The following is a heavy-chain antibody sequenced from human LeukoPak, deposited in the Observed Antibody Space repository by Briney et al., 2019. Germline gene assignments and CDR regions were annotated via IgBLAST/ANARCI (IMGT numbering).Heavy chain of an antibody. CDR2: IYYTGST. CDR3: ARINIVVVPALYYMDV. CDR1: DGSITSYY. D-gene: IGHD2-2*01. J-gene: IGHJ6*03. V-gene: IGHV4-59*08. Sequence: ETLSLTCTVSDGSITSYYWSWIRQPPGKGLEWIGYIYYTGSTNYNPSLKSRVTISVDMSKNQFSLKLSSVTAADTAVYYCARINIVVVPALYYMDVWGKGTTVTVSS.